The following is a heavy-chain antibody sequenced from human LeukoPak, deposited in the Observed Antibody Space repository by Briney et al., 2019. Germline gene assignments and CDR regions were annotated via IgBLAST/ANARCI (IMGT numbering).Heavy chain of an antibody. CDR1: GFTFSDYW. CDR3: AKAPAPYYYYYGMDV. Sequence: GGSLRLSCEASGFTFSDYWMTWVRQAPGKGLEWVANIKQDGSEKYYVDSVKGRFTISRDNSDNTVYLQMNSLRAEDTAIYYCAKAPAPYYYYYGMDVWGQGTAVTVSS. J-gene: IGHJ6*02. CDR2: IKQDGSEK. V-gene: IGHV3-7*03.